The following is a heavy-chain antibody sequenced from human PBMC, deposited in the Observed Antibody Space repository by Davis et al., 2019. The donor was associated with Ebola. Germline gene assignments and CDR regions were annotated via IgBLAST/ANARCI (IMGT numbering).Heavy chain of an antibody. D-gene: IGHD3-3*01. CDR3: AKDPAYDLWSGYTGDY. Sequence: SDSGDTTYYADSVKGRFTISRDNSENTLYLQMNSLRAEDTAVYYCAKDPAYDLWSGYTGDYWGQGTLVTVSS. CDR2: SDSGDTT. V-gene: IGHV3-23*01. J-gene: IGHJ4*02.